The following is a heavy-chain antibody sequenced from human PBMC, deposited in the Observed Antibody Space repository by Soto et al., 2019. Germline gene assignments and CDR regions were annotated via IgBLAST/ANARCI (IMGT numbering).Heavy chain of an antibody. CDR3: ARVGPWVPYYYDSSPYTFENWFDP. D-gene: IGHD3-22*01. V-gene: IGHV4-38-2*01. CDR1: GYSISSGYY. CDR2: IYHGGST. J-gene: IGHJ5*02. Sequence: SETLSLTCVVSGYSISSGYYWGLLRQPPGKGLECIGSIYHGGSTYYNPSLNSRVTLSIDMTNNHVSLILNSVTAADTAVYYCARVGPWVPYYYDSSPYTFENWFDPWGQGTLVTVSS.